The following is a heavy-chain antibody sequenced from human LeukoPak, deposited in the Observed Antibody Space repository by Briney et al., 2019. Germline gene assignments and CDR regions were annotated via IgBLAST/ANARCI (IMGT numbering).Heavy chain of an antibody. CDR1: GYTLTELS. V-gene: IGHV1-24*01. CDR3: ATDPRSSSRYYYYDMDV. J-gene: IGHJ6*02. Sequence: ASVKVSCKVSGYTLTELSMHWVRQAPGKGLEWMGGFDPEDGETIYAQKFQGRVTMTEDTSTDTAYMELSSLRSEDTAVYYCATDPRSSSRYYYYDMDVWGQGTTVTVSS. CDR2: FDPEDGET.